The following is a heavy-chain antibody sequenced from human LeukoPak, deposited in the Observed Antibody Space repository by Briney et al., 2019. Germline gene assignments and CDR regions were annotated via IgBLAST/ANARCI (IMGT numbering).Heavy chain of an antibody. D-gene: IGHD3-3*01. Sequence: SETLFLTCTVSGGSIRSHYWSWIRQSPGKGLEWIGYIYYSGSTNYNPSLKSRVTISVDTSKNQFSLNLNSVTAADTAVYYCARSMTIFGVVTFPGYWGQGTLVTVSS. V-gene: IGHV4-59*11. J-gene: IGHJ4*02. CDR2: IYYSGST. CDR1: GGSIRSHY. CDR3: ARSMTIFGVVTFPGY.